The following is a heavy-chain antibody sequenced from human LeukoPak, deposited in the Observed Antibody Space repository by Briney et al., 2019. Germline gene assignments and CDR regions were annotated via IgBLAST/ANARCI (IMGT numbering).Heavy chain of an antibody. J-gene: IGHJ4*02. V-gene: IGHV1-46*01. CDR1: GYTFTGYY. CDR3: AREGYYDSSGYDELFDY. Sequence: GASVKVSCKASGYTFTGYYMHWVRQAPGQGLEWMGIINPSGGSTSYAQKFQGRVTMTRDMSTSTVYMELSSLRSEDTAVYYCAREGYYDSSGYDELFDYWGQGTLVTVSS. CDR2: INPSGGST. D-gene: IGHD3-22*01.